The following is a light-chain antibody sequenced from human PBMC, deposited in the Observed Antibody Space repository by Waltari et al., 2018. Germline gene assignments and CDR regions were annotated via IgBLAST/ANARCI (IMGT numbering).Light chain of an antibody. CDR2: AAS. CDR1: QSISSY. J-gene: IGKJ4*01. Sequence: DIQMTQSPSSLSASVGDRVTITCRASQSISSYLNWYQQKPGKAPKLLIYAASSLQSGVPSRFSGMGSGTDFTLTISSLQPEDFATYYCQQSYSTPFTFGGGTKVEIK. CDR3: QQSYSTPFT. V-gene: IGKV1-39*01.